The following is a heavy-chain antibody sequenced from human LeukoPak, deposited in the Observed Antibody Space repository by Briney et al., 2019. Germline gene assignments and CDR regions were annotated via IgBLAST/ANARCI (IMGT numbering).Heavy chain of an antibody. CDR3: ARELGLAVAGDLDY. V-gene: IGHV4-59*12. CDR2: IYYSGST. CDR1: GGSISSYY. J-gene: IGHJ4*02. Sequence: SETLSLTCTVSGGSISSYYWSWIRQPPGKGLEWIGYIYYSGSTNYNPSLKSRVTISVDTSKNQFSLKLSSVTAADTAVYYCARELGLAVAGDLDYWGQGTLVTVSS. D-gene: IGHD6-19*01.